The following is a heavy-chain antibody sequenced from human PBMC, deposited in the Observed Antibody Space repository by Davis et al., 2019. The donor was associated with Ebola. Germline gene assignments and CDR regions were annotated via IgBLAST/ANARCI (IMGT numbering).Heavy chain of an antibody. CDR3: AREAEVDGSIFFLH. CDR1: GDTFSNYG. CDR2: IIPMVDTT. V-gene: IGHV1-18*01. Sequence: ASVKVSCKASGDTFSNYGINWVRQAPGQGLEWMRRIIPMVDTTNYARKFQDRVTMTTDTSTSTAYMELRSLRSDDTAVYYCAREAEVDGSIFFLHWGQGTLVTVSS. J-gene: IGHJ1*01. D-gene: IGHD3-10*01.